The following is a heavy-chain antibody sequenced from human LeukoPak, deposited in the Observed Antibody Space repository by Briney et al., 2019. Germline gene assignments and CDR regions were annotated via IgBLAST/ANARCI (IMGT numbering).Heavy chain of an antibody. D-gene: IGHD1-1*01. CDR3: ARTYNLHGGFYMDV. Sequence: PSETLSLTCTVSGGSISSGRYYWSWIRQPPGTGLEWIGYISYTGHTNSSPSLKSRDSISGATSKSQFSLKLSSVTAADTAVYYCARTYNLHGGFYMDVWGKGTTVIVS. CDR1: GGSISSGRYY. J-gene: IGHJ6*03. V-gene: IGHV4-31*03. CDR2: ISYTGHT.